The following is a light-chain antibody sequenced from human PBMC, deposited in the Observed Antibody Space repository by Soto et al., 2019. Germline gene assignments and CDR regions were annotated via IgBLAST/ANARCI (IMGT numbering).Light chain of an antibody. CDR1: QSVSSSY. Sequence: EIVLTQSPGTLSFSPGERATLSCRSSQSVSSSYLAWYQQKPGQAPRLLIYGASSRATGIPDRFSGSGSGTDFTLTISRLEPEDFAVFYCQQYGSSAWTFGQGTTVDI. V-gene: IGKV3-20*01. CDR2: GAS. J-gene: IGKJ1*01. CDR3: QQYGSSAWT.